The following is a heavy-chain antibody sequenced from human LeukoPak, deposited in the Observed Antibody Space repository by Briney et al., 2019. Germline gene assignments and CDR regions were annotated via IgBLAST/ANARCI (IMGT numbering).Heavy chain of an antibody. J-gene: IGHJ3*02. CDR3: ARDPPSWRELGWDAFDI. CDR1: GGTFSSYA. CDR2: IIPIFGTA. Sequence: SSVKVSCKASGGTFSSYAISWVRQAPGQGLEWTGGIIPIFGTANYAQKFQGRVTITADESTSTAYMELSSLRSEDTAVYYCARDPPSWRELGWDAFDIWGQGTMVTVSS. V-gene: IGHV1-69*01. D-gene: IGHD1-26*01.